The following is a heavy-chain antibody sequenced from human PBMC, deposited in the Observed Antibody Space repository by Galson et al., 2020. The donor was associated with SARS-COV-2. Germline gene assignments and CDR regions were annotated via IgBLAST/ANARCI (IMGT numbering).Heavy chain of an antibody. V-gene: IGHV4-34*01. J-gene: IGHJ6*02. CDR1: AGSFSGYY. Sequence: SETLSITCAVYAGSFSGYYWSWIRQPPGKGLEWIGEINHSGSTNYNPSLKSRVTISVDTSKNQFSLKLSSVTAADTAVYYCALERGYSGYVLAADTDYYGMDVWGQGTTVTVSS. CDR2: INHSGST. CDR3: ALERGYSGYVLAADTDYYGMDV. D-gene: IGHD5-12*01.